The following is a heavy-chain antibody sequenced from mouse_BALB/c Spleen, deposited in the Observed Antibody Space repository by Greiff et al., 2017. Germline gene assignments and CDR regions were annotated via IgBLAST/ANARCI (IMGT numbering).Heavy chain of an antibody. J-gene: IGHJ4*01. D-gene: IGHD1-1*01. V-gene: IGHV2-9*02. CDR2: IWAGGST. CDR3: ARGGYGSSPTYAMDY. CDR1: GFSLTSYG. Sequence: VKLVESGPGLVAPSQSLSITCTVSGFSLTSYGVHWVRQPPGKGLEWLGVIWAGGSTNYNSALMSRLSISKDNSKSQVFLKMNSLQTDDTAMYYCARGGYGSSPTYAMDYWGQGTSVTVSS.